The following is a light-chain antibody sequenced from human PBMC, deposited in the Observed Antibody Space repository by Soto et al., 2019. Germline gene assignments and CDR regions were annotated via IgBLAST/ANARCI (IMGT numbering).Light chain of an antibody. CDR1: QSVSSN. CDR2: DAS. Sequence: EIVMTQSPATLSVSPGERATFCCRASQSVSSNLAWYQQQPGQAPRLLIYDASHRATGIPVRFSGSGSDSDFTLTISSLEPEDFAVYYCQQRSYPITFGQGTRLEIK. CDR3: QQRSYPIT. J-gene: IGKJ5*01. V-gene: IGKV3-11*01.